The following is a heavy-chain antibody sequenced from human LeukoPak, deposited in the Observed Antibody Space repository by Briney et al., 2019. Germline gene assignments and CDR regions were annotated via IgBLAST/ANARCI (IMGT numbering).Heavy chain of an antibody. J-gene: IGHJ4*02. CDR1: GITLSNYA. CDR2: ISGSGGGT. D-gene: IGHD3-22*01. Sequence: GGSLRLSCAVSGITLSNYAMTWVRQAPGKGLEWVAGISGSGGGTNYADSVKGRFTISRDNSKNTLYLQMNNLRVDDTAVYFCAKRGVVIRVILVGFHKEAYYFDSWGQGALVTDSS. V-gene: IGHV3-23*01. CDR3: AKRGVVIRVILVGFHKEAYYFDS.